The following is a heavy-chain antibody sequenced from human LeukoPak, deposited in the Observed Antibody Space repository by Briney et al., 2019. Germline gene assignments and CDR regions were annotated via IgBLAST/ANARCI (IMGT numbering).Heavy chain of an antibody. CDR2: IYYSGST. V-gene: IGHV4-39*01. Sequence: SETLSLTCTVSGGSISSSSYYWGWIRQPPGKGLEWVGSIYYSGSTYYNPSPKSRVTISVDTSKNRFSLKLSSVTAADTAVYYCARQRQAIYYYYYMDVWGKGTTVTVSS. CDR3: ARQRQAIYYYYYMDV. CDR1: GGSISSSSYY. J-gene: IGHJ6*03.